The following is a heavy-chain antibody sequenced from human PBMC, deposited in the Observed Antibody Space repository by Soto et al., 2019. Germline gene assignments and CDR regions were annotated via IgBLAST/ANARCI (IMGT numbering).Heavy chain of an antibody. J-gene: IGHJ6*02. V-gene: IGHV3-30-3*01. Sequence: PGGSLRLSCAVSELTFRASTMHWARQAPGKGLEWVAIISYDGTNKHYADSLKGRFTISRDNSKSTLYLQMNSLRADDTAVYYCATDRAQPLMGMNYYYYYGMDVWGQGTTVSVSS. CDR2: ISYDGTNK. CDR1: ELTFRAST. CDR3: ATDRAQPLMGMNYYYYYGMDV. D-gene: IGHD2-8*01.